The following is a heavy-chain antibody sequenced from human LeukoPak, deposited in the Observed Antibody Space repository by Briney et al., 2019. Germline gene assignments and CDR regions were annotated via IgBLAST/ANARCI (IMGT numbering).Heavy chain of an antibody. V-gene: IGHV3-23*01. D-gene: IGHD5-18*01. CDR2: ISGSGDII. Sequence: PGGSLRLSCVASGFTFISYAMNWVRQAPGKGPEWVSVISGSGDIIKYADSVKGRFTISRDESKKTLYLQMNNLRAEDTAVYYCATARIYGYRAFETWGQGTMVTVSS. J-gene: IGHJ3*02. CDR3: ATARIYGYRAFET. CDR1: GFTFISYA.